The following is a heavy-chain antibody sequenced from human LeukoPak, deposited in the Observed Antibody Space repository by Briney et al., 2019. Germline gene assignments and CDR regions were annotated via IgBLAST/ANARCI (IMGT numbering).Heavy chain of an antibody. CDR2: IYYSGST. V-gene: IGHV4-39*07. CDR1: GGSISSSSYY. J-gene: IGHJ6*02. Sequence: PSETLSLTCTVSGGSISSSSYYWGWIRQPPGKGLEWIGSIYYSGSTYYNPSLKSRVTISVDTSKNQFSLRLSSVTAADTAVYYCARDWWLGSPSLQGYFYGLDVWGHGTTVTVSS. CDR3: ARDWWLGSPSLQGYFYGLDV. D-gene: IGHD2-2*01.